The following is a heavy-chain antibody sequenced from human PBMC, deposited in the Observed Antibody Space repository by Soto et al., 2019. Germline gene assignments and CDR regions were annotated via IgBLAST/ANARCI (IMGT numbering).Heavy chain of an antibody. Sequence: SETLSLTCTVSGGSVSSGSYYWSWIRQPPGKGLEWIGYIYYSGSTNYNPPLKSRVTISVDTSKNQFSLKLSSVTAADTAVYYCVRHLTFGLRFLEPPYYYYYMDVWGKGTTVTVSS. J-gene: IGHJ6*03. CDR3: VRHLTFGLRFLEPPYYYYYMDV. CDR2: IYYSGST. CDR1: GGSVSSGSYY. V-gene: IGHV4-61*01. D-gene: IGHD3-3*01.